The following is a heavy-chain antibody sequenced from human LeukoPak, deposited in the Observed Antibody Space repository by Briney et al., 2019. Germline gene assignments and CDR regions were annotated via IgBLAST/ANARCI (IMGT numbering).Heavy chain of an antibody. D-gene: IGHD2-2*01. CDR3: ARLAEDIVVVPAADNWFDP. V-gene: IGHV1-18*01. Sequence: ASVKVSCKASGYTFTRYGITWVRQAPGQGLEWVGWISAYNGETNFAQKVQGRVTMTTDTYTSTAYMELRSLRSDDTAVYYCARLAEDIVVVPAADNWFDPWGQGTLVAVSS. CDR2: ISAYNGET. CDR1: GYTFTRYG. J-gene: IGHJ5*02.